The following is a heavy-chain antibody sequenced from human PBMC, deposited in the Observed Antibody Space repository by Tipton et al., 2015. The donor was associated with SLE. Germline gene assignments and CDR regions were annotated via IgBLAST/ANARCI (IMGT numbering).Heavy chain of an antibody. D-gene: IGHD3-10*01. CDR3: ARDGKFLLLWFGEPIRDYFDY. CDR1: GFTFSSYA. J-gene: IGHJ4*02. CDR2: ISGSGGST. Sequence: SLRLSCAASGFTFSSYAMSWVRQAPGKGLEWVSAISGSGGSTYYADSVKGRFTISRDNSKNTLYLQMNSLRAEDTAVYYCARDGKFLLLWFGEPIRDYFDYWGQGTLVTVSS. V-gene: IGHV3-23*01.